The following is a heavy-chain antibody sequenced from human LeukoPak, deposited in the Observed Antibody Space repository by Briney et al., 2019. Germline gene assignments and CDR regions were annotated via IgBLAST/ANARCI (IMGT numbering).Heavy chain of an antibody. CDR2: IYYNGST. Sequence: SETLSLTCTVSSDSFGLYHWTWIRQPPGKGLEWIGYIYYNGSTSYNLSLKSRVTISLEMSRNQFFLSLSSVATAVTACSYCARDRAAGSEWLDHWGQGILVTVSS. V-gene: IGHV4-59*01. J-gene: IGHJ5*02. CDR3: ARDRAAGSEWLDH. D-gene: IGHD3-10*01. CDR1: SDSFGLYH.